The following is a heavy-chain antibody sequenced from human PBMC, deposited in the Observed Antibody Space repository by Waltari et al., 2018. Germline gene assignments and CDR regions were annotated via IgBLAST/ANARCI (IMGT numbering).Heavy chain of an antibody. CDR3: AKGGLASTYYYSPMDV. D-gene: IGHD3-22*01. J-gene: IGHJ6*02. CDR1: GFPFGSYG. CDR2: ISYEGSNQ. V-gene: IGHV3-30*18. Sequence: QVHLAESGGGVVQPGRSLRLSCVTSGFPFGSYGLPWVRHTPGKGLEWVAMISYEGSNQYYADSVKGRFTISRDNFKHTLYLQISSLTTNDTGVYYCAKGGLASTYYYSPMDVWGHGTSVTVSS.